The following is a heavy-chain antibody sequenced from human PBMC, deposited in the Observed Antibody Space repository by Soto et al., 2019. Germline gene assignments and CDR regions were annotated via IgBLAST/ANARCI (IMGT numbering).Heavy chain of an antibody. CDR1: GFTFSSYA. V-gene: IGHV3-23*01. Sequence: EVQLLESGGGSVQPGGYLRLSCAASGFTFSSYAMHWVRRPPGKGLEWVSSISGSGGTAYYADSVKGRFSISRDSLVNTLYLQMNSLRAEDTAVYYCAKGRGQNWNFDYWGKGTLVTVSP. CDR3: AKGRGQNWNFDY. D-gene: IGHD1-1*01. CDR2: ISGSGGTA. J-gene: IGHJ4*02.